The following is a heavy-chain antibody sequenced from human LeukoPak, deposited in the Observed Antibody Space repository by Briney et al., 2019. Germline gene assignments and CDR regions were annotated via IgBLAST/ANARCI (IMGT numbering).Heavy chain of an antibody. CDR1: GFTFSSSA. D-gene: IGHD6-13*01. J-gene: IGHJ3*02. V-gene: IGHV3-23*01. CDR3: AKDHVYSSSHDAFDI. CDR2: FDGNGPNT. Sequence: GGSLRLSCAASGFTFSSSAMTWVRQAPGKGLEWVSGFDGNGPNTYYADSVKGRFTISRDNSKNTLYLQMNSLSAEDTAVYYCAKDHVYSSSHDAFDIWGQGTMVTVSS.